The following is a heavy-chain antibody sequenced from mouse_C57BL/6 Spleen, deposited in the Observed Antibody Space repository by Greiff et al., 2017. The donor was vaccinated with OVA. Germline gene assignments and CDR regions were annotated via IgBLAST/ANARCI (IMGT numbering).Heavy chain of an antibody. V-gene: IGHV1-55*01. J-gene: IGHJ2*01. Sequence: QVQLQQPGAELVKPGASVKMSCKASGYTFTSYWITWVKQRPGQGLEWIGDIYPGSGSTNYNEKFKSKATPTVDTSSSTAYMQLSSLTSEDSAVYYCARWHYGSSIDYWGQGTTLTVSS. D-gene: IGHD1-1*01. CDR1: GYTFTSYW. CDR2: IYPGSGST. CDR3: ARWHYGSSIDY.